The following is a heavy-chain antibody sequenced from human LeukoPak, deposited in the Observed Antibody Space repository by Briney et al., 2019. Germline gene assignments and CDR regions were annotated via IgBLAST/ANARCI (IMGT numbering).Heavy chain of an antibody. CDR2: ISSSSSTI. J-gene: IGHJ4*02. CDR1: GFTFSSYS. V-gene: IGHV3-48*01. Sequence: AGGSLRLSCAASGFTFSSYSMNWVRQAPGKGLEWVSYISSSSSTIYYADSVKGRFTISRDNAKNSLYLQMNSLRAEDTAVYYCARVVVGAFDYWGQGTLVTVSS. CDR3: ARVVVGAFDY. D-gene: IGHD1-26*01.